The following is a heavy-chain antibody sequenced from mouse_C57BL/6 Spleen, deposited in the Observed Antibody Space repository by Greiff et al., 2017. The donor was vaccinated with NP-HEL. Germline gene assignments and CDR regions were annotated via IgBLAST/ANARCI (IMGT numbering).Heavy chain of an antibody. CDR2: ISYDGSN. Sequence: EVKLVESGPGLVKPSQSLSLTCSVTGYSITSGYYWNWIRQFPGNKLEWMGYISYDGSNNYNPSLKNRISITRDTSKNQFFLKLNSVTTEDTATYYCARSTVYAMDYWGQGTSVTVSS. CDR1: GYSITSGYY. J-gene: IGHJ4*01. V-gene: IGHV3-6*01. CDR3: ARSTVYAMDY.